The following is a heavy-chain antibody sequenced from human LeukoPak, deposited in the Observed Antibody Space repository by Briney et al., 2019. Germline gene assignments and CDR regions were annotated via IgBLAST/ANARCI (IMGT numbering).Heavy chain of an antibody. J-gene: IGHJ1*01. CDR1: GGSISSSSYY. V-gene: IGHV4-39*07. D-gene: IGHD6-13*01. CDR2: IYYSGST. Sequence: SETLSLTCTVSGGSISSSSYYWGWIRQPPGKGLEWIGSIYYSGSTYYNPSLKSRVTISVDTSKNQFSLKLSSVTAADTAVYYCARGRASSSWTLGFQHWGQGTLVTVSS. CDR3: ARGRASSSWTLGFQH.